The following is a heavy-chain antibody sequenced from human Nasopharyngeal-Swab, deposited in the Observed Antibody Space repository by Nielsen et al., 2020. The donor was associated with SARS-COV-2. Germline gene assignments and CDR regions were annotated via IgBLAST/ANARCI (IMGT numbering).Heavy chain of an antibody. D-gene: IGHD6-13*01. CDR1: GITFSNAW. CDR2: IKSKTDGSTT. J-gene: IGHJ4*02. CDR3: AKDMAAGYFFDF. V-gene: IGHV3-15*01. Sequence: GGSLRLSCAASGITFSNAWMSWVRQAPGKGLEWVGRIKSKTDGSTTDYAVPVKGRFTISRDDSKNTMFLQMDSLRAEDVAIYYCAKDMAAGYFFDFWGQGTLVTVSS.